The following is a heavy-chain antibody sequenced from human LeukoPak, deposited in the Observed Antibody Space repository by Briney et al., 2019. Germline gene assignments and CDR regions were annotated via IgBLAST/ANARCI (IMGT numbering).Heavy chain of an antibody. D-gene: IGHD5-24*01. J-gene: IGHJ3*02. V-gene: IGHV3-30*02. CDR1: GFTFSSYG. CDR2: IQYDGSNE. Sequence: PGGSLRLSCAASGFTFSSYGMHWARQAPGKGLEWVAYIQYDGSNEQYAHSVRGRFSISRDSSKNTLYLQMNSLRAEDTAVYYCAKDRGEMATIFAFDIWGQGTMVTVSS. CDR3: AKDRGEMATIFAFDI.